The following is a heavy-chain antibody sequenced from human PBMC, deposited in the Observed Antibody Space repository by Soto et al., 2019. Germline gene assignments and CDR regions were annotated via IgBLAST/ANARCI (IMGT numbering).Heavy chain of an antibody. V-gene: IGHV1-46*03. D-gene: IGHD6-6*01. CDR1: GYTFTTYD. CDR2: INPSGGST. Sequence: GAALKFSCRPSGYTFTTYDMHWVRQAPGQGLEWMGIINPSGGSTSYAQKFQGRVTMTRDTSTSTVYMELSSLRSEDTAVYYCARGGSSSSGIFDYWGQGTLVTVSS. CDR3: ARGGSSSSGIFDY. J-gene: IGHJ4*02.